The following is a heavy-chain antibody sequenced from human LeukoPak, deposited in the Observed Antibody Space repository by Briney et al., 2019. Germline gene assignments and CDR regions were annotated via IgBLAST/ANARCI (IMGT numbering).Heavy chain of an antibody. J-gene: IGHJ5*01. Sequence: ASVKVSCKASRYSFTHYYMHWVRQAAGHGLEWMGWINPISGGTNYAQSFQGRVTMTRDTSIRTAHTELNKLTSNDTAVDYCARDLRGGFDSWGQGTLVTVSS. V-gene: IGHV1-2*02. CDR1: RYSFTHYY. CDR3: ARDLRGGFDS. D-gene: IGHD3-16*01. CDR2: INPISGGT.